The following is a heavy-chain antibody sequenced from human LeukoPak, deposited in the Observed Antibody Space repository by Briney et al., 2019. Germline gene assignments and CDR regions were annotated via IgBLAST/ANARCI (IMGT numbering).Heavy chain of an antibody. Sequence: PSGTLSLTCGVSGGSIDSTNYWSWVRQAPGKGLEWIGEIAHDGTRNYNPSLRSRVAMSFDRANNYFSLSLTAVTAADTAVYYCARGIAAAAKQGGFDFWGQGTLVTVSS. CDR1: GGSIDSTNY. V-gene: IGHV4-4*02. D-gene: IGHD6-13*01. CDR3: ARGIAAAAKQGGFDF. J-gene: IGHJ4*02. CDR2: IAHDGTR.